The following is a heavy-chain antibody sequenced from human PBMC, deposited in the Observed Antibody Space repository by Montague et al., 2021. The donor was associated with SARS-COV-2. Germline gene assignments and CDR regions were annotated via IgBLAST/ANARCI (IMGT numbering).Heavy chain of an antibody. J-gene: IGHJ3*01. V-gene: IGHV3-48*04. D-gene: IGHD6-6*01. CDR1: GFTFSSYS. CDR2: ISSSTNII. CDR3: AKDLVLRAARPDALYV. Sequence: SLRLSCAASGFTFSSYSVNWVRQAPGKGLEWISYISSSTNIIYYADSVKGRFTISRDNARNSLYLQMNSLRVDDTAVYYGAKDLVLRAARPDALYVWGRGTVVTVSS.